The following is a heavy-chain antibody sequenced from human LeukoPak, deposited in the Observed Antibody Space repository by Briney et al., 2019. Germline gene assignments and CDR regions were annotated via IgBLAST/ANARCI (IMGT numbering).Heavy chain of an antibody. CDR3: TTRITMIVVDTRLGY. D-gene: IGHD3-22*01. Sequence: PGGSMRLSCAASGFTFSNAWMNWVRQAPGKGLEWVGRIKSKTDGGTTDYAAPVKGRFTISRDDSKNTLYLQMNSLKTEDTAVYYCTTRITMIVVDTRLGYWGQGTLVTVSS. J-gene: IGHJ4*02. V-gene: IGHV3-15*07. CDR1: GFTFSNAW. CDR2: IKSKTDGGTT.